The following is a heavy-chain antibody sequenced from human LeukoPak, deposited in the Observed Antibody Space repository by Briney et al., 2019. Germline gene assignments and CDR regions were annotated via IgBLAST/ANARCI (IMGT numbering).Heavy chain of an antibody. J-gene: IGHJ4*02. D-gene: IGHD3-16*01. CDR3: AKDLTFGGVCYLDY. CDR2: ISYDGSNK. CDR1: GFTFSSYG. V-gene: IGHV3-30*18. Sequence: GRSLRLSCAASGFTFSSYGMHWVRQAPGEGLEWVAVISYDGSNKYYADSVKGRFTISRDNSKNTLYLQMNSLRAEDTAVYYCAKDLTFGGVCYLDYWGQGTLVTVSS.